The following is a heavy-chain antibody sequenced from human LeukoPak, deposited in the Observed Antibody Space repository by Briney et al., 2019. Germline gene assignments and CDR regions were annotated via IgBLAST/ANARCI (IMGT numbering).Heavy chain of an antibody. Sequence: SGPTLANPTQTLSLTCTFSGFSLSTSGVGVGWIRQPPGKALGWLALMYWNDDKRYSPSLKSRLTITKDTSKNQVVITMTRMDPVSTATYSLGPTSTGLYFYDRNGYYRPDACDMWGQGTMVTVSS. CDR3: GPTSTGLYFYDRNGYYRPDACDM. D-gene: IGHD3-22*01. CDR1: GFSLSTSGVG. CDR2: MYWNDDK. V-gene: IGHV2-5*01. J-gene: IGHJ3*02.